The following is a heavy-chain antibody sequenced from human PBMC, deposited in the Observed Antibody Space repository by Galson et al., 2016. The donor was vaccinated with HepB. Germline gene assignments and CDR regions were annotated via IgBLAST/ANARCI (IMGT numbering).Heavy chain of an antibody. Sequence: TLSLTCTVSGGSISSGGSYWSWIRQHPGKGLEWIGYIYHSGSTYYNPSLKCRVSISVDTSKNQFSLRLSSVTAADTAVYYCARDRSSGSGNFGYWGQGTLVTVSS. CDR3: ARDRSSGSGNFGY. V-gene: IGHV4-31*03. J-gene: IGHJ4*02. CDR2: IYHSGST. D-gene: IGHD3-10*01. CDR1: GGSISSGGSY.